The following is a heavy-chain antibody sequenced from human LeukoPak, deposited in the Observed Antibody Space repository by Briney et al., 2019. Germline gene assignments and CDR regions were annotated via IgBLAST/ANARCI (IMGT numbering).Heavy chain of an antibody. Sequence: SETLSLTCTVSGGSISIYYWSWIRQPAGKGLEWIGRIYTSGSTNYNPSLKSRVTMSVDTSKNQFSLKLSSVTAADTAVYYCARVAAAGDYFDYWGQGTLVTVSS. V-gene: IGHV4-4*07. CDR2: IYTSGST. D-gene: IGHD6-13*01. CDR1: GGSISIYY. CDR3: ARVAAAGDYFDY. J-gene: IGHJ4*02.